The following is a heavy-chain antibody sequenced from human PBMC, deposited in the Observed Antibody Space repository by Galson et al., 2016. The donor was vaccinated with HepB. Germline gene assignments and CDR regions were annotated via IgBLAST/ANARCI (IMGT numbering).Heavy chain of an antibody. CDR3: AHFRPYSKFFQS. V-gene: IGHV3-23*01. CDR1: GFTFSNYA. D-gene: IGHD4-11*01. J-gene: IGHJ5*02. Sequence: SLRLSCAASGFTFSNYAMSWVRQAPGKGLEWVSTISDSGAITFYADSVRGRFTISRDTSKNTLYLQMNSLRADDTAVYYCAHFRPYSKFFQSWGQGTLVTVSS. CDR2: ISDSGAIT.